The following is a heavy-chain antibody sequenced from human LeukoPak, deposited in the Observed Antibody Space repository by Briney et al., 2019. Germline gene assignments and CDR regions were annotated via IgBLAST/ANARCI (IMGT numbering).Heavy chain of an antibody. Sequence: SVKVSCKASGGTFSSYAISWVRQAPGQGLEWMGGIIPIFGTASYAQKFQGRVTMTRDTSTSTVYMELSSLRSEDTAVYYCAREGCRYSSGCLPDYWGQGTLVTVSS. CDR3: AREGCRYSSGCLPDY. J-gene: IGHJ4*02. D-gene: IGHD6-19*01. CDR2: IIPIFGTA. CDR1: GGTFSSYA. V-gene: IGHV1-69*05.